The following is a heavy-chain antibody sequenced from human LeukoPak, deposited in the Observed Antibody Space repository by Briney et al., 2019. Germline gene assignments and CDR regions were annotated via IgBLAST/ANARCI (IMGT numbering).Heavy chain of an antibody. J-gene: IGHJ4*02. Sequence: PXGSLRLSCAASGFTFSSYSMNWVRQAPGKGLEWVSSISSSTSYIYYADSVKGRFTISKDNAKNSLYLQMNSLRAEDTAVYYCARAGGSTVSHSDYWGQGTLGTVSS. CDR2: ISSSTSYI. CDR1: GFTFSSYS. CDR3: ARAGGSTVSHSDY. D-gene: IGHD4-17*01. V-gene: IGHV3-21*01.